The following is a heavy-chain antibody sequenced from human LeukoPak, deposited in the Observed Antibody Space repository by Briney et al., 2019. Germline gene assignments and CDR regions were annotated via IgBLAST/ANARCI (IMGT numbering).Heavy chain of an antibody. CDR1: GFDFGDYT. J-gene: IGHJ4*02. CDR2: ISWNSGSI. D-gene: IGHD3-22*01. V-gene: IGHV3-43*01. Sequence: PGGSLRLSCAVSGFDFGDYTMHWVRQPPRKGLEWVSLISWNSGSIKYTESVKGRFTISRDNSKNSLYLQMSSLRTEDTALYYCGRDIYDSGDFRGDFWGQGTLVTVSS. CDR3: GRDIYDSGDFRGDF.